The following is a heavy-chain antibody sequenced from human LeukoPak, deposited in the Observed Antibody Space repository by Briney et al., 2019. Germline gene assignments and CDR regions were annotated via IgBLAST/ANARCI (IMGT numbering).Heavy chain of an antibody. Sequence: SETLSLTCAVYGGSFSDSYWSWIRQPPGEGLEWVGEISHSGDTNYTPSLKSRVTISVDTSKNQFSLNLSSVTAADTAVYYCARGSNSVAYWGQGTLVTVSS. J-gene: IGHJ4*02. CDR2: ISHSGDT. D-gene: IGHD4-23*01. CDR1: GGSFSDSY. V-gene: IGHV4-34*01. CDR3: ARGSNSVAY.